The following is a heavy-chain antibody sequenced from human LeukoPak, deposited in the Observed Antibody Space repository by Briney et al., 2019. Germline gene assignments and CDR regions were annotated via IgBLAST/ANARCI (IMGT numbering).Heavy chain of an antibody. CDR1: GGSISSYY. CDR2: IYYSGGT. J-gene: IGHJ4*02. V-gene: IGHV4-59*01. D-gene: IGHD3-22*01. CDR3: ARSPQKYYDQTFDY. Sequence: PSETLSLTCTVSGGSISSYYWSWIRQPPGKGLEWIGYIYYSGGTNYNPSLKSRVTISVDTSKNQFSLKLSSVAAADTAVYYCARSPQKYYDQTFDYWGQGTLVTVSS.